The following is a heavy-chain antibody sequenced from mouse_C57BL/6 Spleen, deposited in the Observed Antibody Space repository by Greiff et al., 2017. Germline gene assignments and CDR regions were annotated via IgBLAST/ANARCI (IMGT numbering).Heavy chain of an antibody. CDR3: AINGDGYYSAY. J-gene: IGHJ3*01. CDR2: IHPSDSDT. CDR1: GYTFTSYW. V-gene: IGHV1-74*01. Sequence: QVQLQQPGAELVTPGASVKVSCKASGYTFTSYWLHWVKQRPGQGLEWIGRIHPSDSDTNYNQKFKGKAPVTVDKSSSTAYLQLSSLTSADSAVYDCAINGDGYYSAYWGQGTLVTVSA. D-gene: IGHD2-3*01.